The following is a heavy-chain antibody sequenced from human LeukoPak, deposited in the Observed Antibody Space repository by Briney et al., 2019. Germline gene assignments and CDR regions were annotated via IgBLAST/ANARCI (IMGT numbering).Heavy chain of an antibody. CDR2: IHYSETT. J-gene: IGHJ4*02. Sequence: PSETLSLTCTVSGCSISSSNYYWGWIRQPPGKGLEWIASIHYSETTYYNPSLKSRVTISVDTSKNHFSPKLSSVTAADTAVYYCARGPTYQPIDFWGQGTLVTVSS. D-gene: IGHD2-2*01. CDR3: ARGPTYQPIDF. CDR1: GCSISSSNYY. V-gene: IGHV4-39*02.